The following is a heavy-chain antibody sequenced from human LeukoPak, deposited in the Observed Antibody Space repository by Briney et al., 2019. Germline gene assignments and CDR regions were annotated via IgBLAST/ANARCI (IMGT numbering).Heavy chain of an antibody. D-gene: IGHD2-2*01. CDR2: IRYDGSNK. Sequence: PGGSLRLSCAASGFTFSSYGMHWVRQAPGKGLEWVAFIRYDGSNKYYADSVKGRFTISRDNSKNTLYLQMNSLRAEDTAVYYCAKVKHAGKYCSSTSRTPYFDYWGQGTLVTVSS. J-gene: IGHJ4*02. CDR3: AKVKHAGKYCSSTSRTPYFDY. V-gene: IGHV3-30*02. CDR1: GFTFSSYG.